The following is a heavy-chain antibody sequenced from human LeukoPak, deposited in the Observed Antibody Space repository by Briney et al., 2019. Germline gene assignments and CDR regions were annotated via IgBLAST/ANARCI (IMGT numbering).Heavy chain of an antibody. CDR2: INHSGST. V-gene: IGHV4-34*01. D-gene: IGHD3-22*01. Sequence: SETLSLTCAVYGGSFSGYYWSWIRQPPGKGLEWIGEINHSGSTNYNPSLKSRVTISVDTSKNQFSLKLSSVTAADTAVYYCARRPCDSSGYSRGFIYFDYWGQGTLVTVSS. CDR3: ARRPCDSSGYSRGFIYFDY. J-gene: IGHJ4*02. CDR1: GGSFSGYY.